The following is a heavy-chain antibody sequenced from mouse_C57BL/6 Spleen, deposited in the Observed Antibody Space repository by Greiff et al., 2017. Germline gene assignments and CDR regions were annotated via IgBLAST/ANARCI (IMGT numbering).Heavy chain of an antibody. Sequence: VKLMESGAELVRPGASVTLSCKASGYTFTDYEMHWVKQTPVHGLEWIGAIDPETGGTAYNQKFKGKAILTADKSSSTAYMELRSLTSEDSAVYYCTRRSPYYFDYWGQGTTRTVSS. D-gene: IGHD1-1*01. J-gene: IGHJ2*01. CDR2: IDPETGGT. CDR1: GYTFTDYE. V-gene: IGHV1-15*01. CDR3: TRRSPYYFDY.